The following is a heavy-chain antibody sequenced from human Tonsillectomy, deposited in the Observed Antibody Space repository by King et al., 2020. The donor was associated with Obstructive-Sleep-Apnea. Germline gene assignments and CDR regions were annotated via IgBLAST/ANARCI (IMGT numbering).Heavy chain of an antibody. Sequence: VQLQESGPELVKPSQTLSLTCIVSGGSINSGGYYWSWIRLHPGKGLEWIGYISYSGSTYYNPSLKSRVTISVDTSKNQFSLELNSVTAADTAVYYCARHDTTVASAGTDYWGQGTLVTVSS. D-gene: IGHD6-13*01. J-gene: IGHJ4*02. V-gene: IGHV4-31*03. CDR2: ISYSGST. CDR3: ARHDTTVASAGTDY. CDR1: GGSINSGGYY.